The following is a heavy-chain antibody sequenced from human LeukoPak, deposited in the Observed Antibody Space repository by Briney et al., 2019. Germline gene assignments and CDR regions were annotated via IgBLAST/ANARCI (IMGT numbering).Heavy chain of an antibody. D-gene: IGHD3-10*01. V-gene: IGHV1-18*01. CDR3: ARVGALWFGELLSPPDYFDY. CDR2: ISAYNGNT. Sequence: ASVKVSCKASGYTFTSYGISWVRQAPGRGLEWMGWISAYNGNTNYAQKLQGRVTMTTDTSTSTAYMELRSLRSDDTAVYYCARVGALWFGELLSPPDYFDYWGQGTLVTVSS. CDR1: GYTFTSYG. J-gene: IGHJ4*02.